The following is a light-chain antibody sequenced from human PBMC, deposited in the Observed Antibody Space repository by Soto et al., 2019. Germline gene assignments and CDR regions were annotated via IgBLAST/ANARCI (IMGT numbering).Light chain of an antibody. J-gene: IGLJ1*01. CDR3: RSYTSSSTLYV. V-gene: IGLV2-14*01. CDR1: SSDVGGYNY. Sequence: QSVLTQPASVSGSPGQSITISCTGTSSDVGGYNYVSWYQQHPSKAPKLMIYEVSNRPSGVSNRFSGSKSGNPASLAISGLQAEDEADYYCRSYTSSSTLYVFGTGTKVTVL. CDR2: EVS.